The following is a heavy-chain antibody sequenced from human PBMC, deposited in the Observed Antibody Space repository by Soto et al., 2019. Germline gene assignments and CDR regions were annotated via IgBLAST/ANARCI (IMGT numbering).Heavy chain of an antibody. CDR2: ISGRGGST. Sequence: EVQLLESGGGLVQPGGSLRLTCAASGFTFSSYAMSWVRQAPGKGLEWVSAISGRGGSTYYADSVKGRFTISRDNSKNTLYLQMNSLRAEDTAVYYCAKPEVKIARGKYFQHWGQGTLVTVSS. J-gene: IGHJ1*01. D-gene: IGHD3-10*01. V-gene: IGHV3-23*01. CDR3: AKPEVKIARGKYFQH. CDR1: GFTFSSYA.